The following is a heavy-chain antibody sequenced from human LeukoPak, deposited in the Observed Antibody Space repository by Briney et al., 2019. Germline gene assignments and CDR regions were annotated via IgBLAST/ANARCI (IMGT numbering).Heavy chain of an antibody. Sequence: AGGSLRLSCAASGFTFSSYSMHWVRQAPGKGLEWVAVISYDGSNKYYADSVKGRFTISRDNSKNTLYLQMNSLRAEDTAVYYCAKAANYYYGMDVWGQGPTVTVSS. V-gene: IGHV3-30*18. CDR3: AKAANYYYGMDV. CDR2: ISYDGSNK. D-gene: IGHD5-18*01. CDR1: GFTFSSYS. J-gene: IGHJ6*02.